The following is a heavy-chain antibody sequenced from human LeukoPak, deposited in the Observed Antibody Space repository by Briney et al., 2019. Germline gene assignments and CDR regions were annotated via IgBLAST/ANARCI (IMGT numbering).Heavy chain of an antibody. J-gene: IGHJ4*02. D-gene: IGHD6-19*01. V-gene: IGHV5-51*01. CDR1: GYSFISYW. CDR2: IYPGDSDT. CDR3: ARPAVAGSLYYFDY. Sequence: GESLKISCKGSGYSFISYWIAWVRQMPGKGLEWMGIIYPGDSDTRYSPSFQGQVTISVDKSISTAYLQWSSLKASDTAMYYCARPAVAGSLYYFDYWGQGTLVTVSS.